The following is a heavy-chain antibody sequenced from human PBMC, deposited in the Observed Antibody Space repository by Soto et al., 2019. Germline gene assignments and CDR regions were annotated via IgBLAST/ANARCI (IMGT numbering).Heavy chain of an antibody. CDR3: ARGHEYYFDY. D-gene: IGHD1-26*01. V-gene: IGHV4-31*03. J-gene: IGHJ4*02. Sequence: SETLSLTCTVSGGSISSCCNCWSWIRQHPGKGLEWIMYIYESGSTYYNSSLKRCVTITVDTTKTQFSLKLSSVTAADTALYYCARGHEYYFDYWGQGTLVTVSS. CDR1: GGSISSCCNC. CDR2: IYESGST.